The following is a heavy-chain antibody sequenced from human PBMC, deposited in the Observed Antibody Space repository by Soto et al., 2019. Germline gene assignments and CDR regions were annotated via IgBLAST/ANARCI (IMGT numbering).Heavy chain of an antibody. D-gene: IGHD3-10*01. Sequence: KPSETLSLTCTVSGGSISSGGYYWSWIRQHPGKGLEWIGYIYYSGSTYYNPSLKSRVTISVDTSKNQFSLKLSSVTAADTAVYYCARDIVRGDYYYGMDVWGQGTTVTVSS. V-gene: IGHV4-31*03. CDR1: GGSISSGGYY. CDR3: ARDIVRGDYYYGMDV. CDR2: IYYSGST. J-gene: IGHJ6*02.